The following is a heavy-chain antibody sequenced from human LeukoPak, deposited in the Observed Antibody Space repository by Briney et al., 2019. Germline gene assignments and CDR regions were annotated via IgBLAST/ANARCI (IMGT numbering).Heavy chain of an antibody. CDR3: AKVGHGYSSIPLLDY. Sequence: PGGSLRLSCAASVFTFRNYAMSWVRQAPGKGLEWVSAISGSGGSTYYADSVKGRFTTSRDNSKNTLYLQMNSLRAEDTAVYYCAKVGHGYSSIPLLDYWGQGTLVTVSS. CDR1: VFTFRNYA. D-gene: IGHD6-13*01. V-gene: IGHV3-23*01. CDR2: ISGSGGST. J-gene: IGHJ4*02.